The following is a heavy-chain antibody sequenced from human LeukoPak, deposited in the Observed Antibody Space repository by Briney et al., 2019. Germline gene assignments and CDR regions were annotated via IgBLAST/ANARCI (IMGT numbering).Heavy chain of an antibody. CDR3: ARDGYQLLSNYYYGMDV. CDR1: GGSISIVGYY. D-gene: IGHD2-2*01. Sequence: SETLSLTCTVSGGSISIVGYYWSWIRQHPGKGLEWIGYIYYSGSTYYNPSLKSRVTISVDTSKNQFSLKLSSVTAADTAVYYCARDGYQLLSNYYYGMDVWGQGTTVTVSS. V-gene: IGHV4-31*03. J-gene: IGHJ6*02. CDR2: IYYSGST.